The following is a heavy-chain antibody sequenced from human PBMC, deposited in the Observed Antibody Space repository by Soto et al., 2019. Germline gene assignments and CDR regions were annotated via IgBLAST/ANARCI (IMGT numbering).Heavy chain of an antibody. V-gene: IGHV3-30*18. CDR1: GFTFSSYG. Sequence: ESGGGVVQPGRSLRLSCAASGFTFSSYGMHWVRQAPGKGLAWVAVISYDGSNKYYADSVKGRFTISRDNSKNTLYLQMNSMRAEDTAVYYCAKGLKWHSSGPMGNDAFDIWGQGTMVTVSS. CDR2: ISYDGSNK. J-gene: IGHJ3*02. CDR3: AKGLKWHSSGPMGNDAFDI. D-gene: IGHD6-19*01.